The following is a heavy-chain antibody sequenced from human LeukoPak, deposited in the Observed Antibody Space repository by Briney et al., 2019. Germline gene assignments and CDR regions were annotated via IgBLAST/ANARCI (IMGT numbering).Heavy chain of an antibody. CDR3: ARGVYYDYVWGSYRPYYFDY. CDR2: IYYSGST. CDR1: GGSISSYY. J-gene: IGHJ4*02. D-gene: IGHD3-16*02. Sequence: PSETLSLTCTVSGGSISSYYWSWIRQPPGKGLGWIGYIYYSGSTNYNPSLKSRVTISVDTSKNQFSLKLSSVTAADTAVYYCARGVYYDYVWGSYRPYYFDYWGQGTLVTVSS. V-gene: IGHV4-59*01.